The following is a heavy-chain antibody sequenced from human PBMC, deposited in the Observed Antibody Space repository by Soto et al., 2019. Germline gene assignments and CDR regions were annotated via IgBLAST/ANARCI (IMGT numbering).Heavy chain of an antibody. V-gene: IGHV4-59*01. CDR3: VRGVGSSPSQF. CDR1: GGSISSYY. CDR2: IYNTGSP. D-gene: IGHD3-16*01. Sequence: SETLSLTCTVSGGSISSYYWSWVRQAPGKTLGWIGYIYNTGSPNYNPSLKSRVIISVDTSKNQVSLNLTSATAADTAVYYCVRGVGSSPSQFWGPGSPVTVSS. J-gene: IGHJ4*02.